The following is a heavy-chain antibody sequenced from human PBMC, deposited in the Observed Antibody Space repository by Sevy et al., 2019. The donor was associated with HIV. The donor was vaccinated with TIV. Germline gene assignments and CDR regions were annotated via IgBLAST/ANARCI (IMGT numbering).Heavy chain of an antibody. Sequence: GGSLRLSCGASGFTFSSYDMHWVRQAAGKGLEWVSGIGSGGDAYYPGSVTGRFTITRENAKNSLYLQMNSLRAGDTAVYYCARSGGYSDYGMDVWGQGTTVTVSS. CDR1: GFTFSSYD. V-gene: IGHV3-13*01. D-gene: IGHD5-12*01. CDR2: IGSGGDA. J-gene: IGHJ6*02. CDR3: ARSGGYSDYGMDV.